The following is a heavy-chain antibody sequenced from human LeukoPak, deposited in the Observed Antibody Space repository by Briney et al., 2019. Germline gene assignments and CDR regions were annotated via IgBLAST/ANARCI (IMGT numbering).Heavy chain of an antibody. D-gene: IGHD3-10*01. CDR2: ISSSSSTI. J-gene: IGHJ5*02. CDR1: GFTFSSYS. V-gene: IGHV3-48*04. CDR3: ATTVQYGSGKWFDP. Sequence: PGGSLRLSCAASGFTFSSYSMNWVRQAPGKGLEWVSYISSSSSTIYYADSVKGRFTISRDNAKNSLYLQMNSLRAEDTAVYYCATTVQYGSGKWFDPWGQGTLVTVSS.